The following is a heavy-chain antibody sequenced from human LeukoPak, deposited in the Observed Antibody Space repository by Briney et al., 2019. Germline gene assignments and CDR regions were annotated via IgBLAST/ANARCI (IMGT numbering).Heavy chain of an antibody. J-gene: IGHJ4*02. Sequence: SVKVSCKASGGTFSSYAISWVRQAPGQGLEWMGRIIPILGIANYAQKFQGRVTITADKSMSTAYMELSSLRSEDTAVYYCARGTKSGLGESSVGYWGQGTLVTVSS. V-gene: IGHV1-69*04. CDR3: ARGTKSGLGESSVGY. CDR1: GGTFSSYA. D-gene: IGHD3-16*01. CDR2: IIPILGIA.